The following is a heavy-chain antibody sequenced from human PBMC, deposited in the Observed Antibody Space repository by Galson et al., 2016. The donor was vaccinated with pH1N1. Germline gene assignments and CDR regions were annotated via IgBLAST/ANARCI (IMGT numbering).Heavy chain of an antibody. CDR1: RFTFSNYW. V-gene: IGHV3-7*01. J-gene: IGHJ3*01. Sequence: SLRLSCAASRFTFSNYWMTWVRQAPGKGLEWVANIKQDGSEKFYVASVKGRLTISRDNAKNYLYLQMKSLRAEATAVYYCARAIAAADSAWGQGKIVTVPS. D-gene: IGHD6-13*01. CDR3: ARAIAAADSA. CDR2: IKQDGSEK.